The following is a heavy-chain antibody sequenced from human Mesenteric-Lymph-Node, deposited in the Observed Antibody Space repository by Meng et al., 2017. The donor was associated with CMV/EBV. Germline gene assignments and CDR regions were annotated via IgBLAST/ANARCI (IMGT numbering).Heavy chain of an antibody. Sequence: GGSLRLSCAASGFTFSSYAMSWVRQAPGKGLEWVSVIYSGGSSTYYADSVKGRFTISRDNSKNTLYLQMNSLRAEDTAVYYCAKGDWSGIDYWGQGTLVTVSS. CDR1: GFTFSSYA. CDR2: IYSGGSST. D-gene: IGHD3-3*01. CDR3: AKGDWSGIDY. V-gene: IGHV3-23*03. J-gene: IGHJ4*02.